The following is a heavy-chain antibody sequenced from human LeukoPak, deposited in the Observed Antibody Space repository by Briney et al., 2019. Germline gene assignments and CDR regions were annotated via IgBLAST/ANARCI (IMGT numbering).Heavy chain of an antibody. Sequence: ASVKVSCTASGYTFTSYGISWVRQAPGQGLEWMGWISAYNGNTNYAQKVQGRVTMTTDTSTSTAHMELRSLRSDDTAVYYCARSGSVGATHDYWGQGTLVTVSS. CDR1: GYTFTSYG. CDR3: ARSGSVGATHDY. D-gene: IGHD1-26*01. CDR2: ISAYNGNT. V-gene: IGHV1-18*01. J-gene: IGHJ4*02.